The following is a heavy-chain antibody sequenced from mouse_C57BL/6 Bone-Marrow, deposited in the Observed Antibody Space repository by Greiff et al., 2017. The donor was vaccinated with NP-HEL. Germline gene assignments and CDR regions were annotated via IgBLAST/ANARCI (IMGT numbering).Heavy chain of an antibody. CDR3: AKDYYGSKDY. CDR1: GFTFSDYG. V-gene: IGHV5-17*01. D-gene: IGHD1-1*01. CDR2: ISSGSSTI. J-gene: IGHJ2*01. Sequence: EVKLVESGGGLVKPGGSLKLSCAASGFTFSDYGMHWVRQAPEKGLEWVAYISSGSSTIYYADTVKGRFTISRDNAKNTLFLQMTSLRSEDTAMYYCAKDYYGSKDYWGQGTTLTVSS.